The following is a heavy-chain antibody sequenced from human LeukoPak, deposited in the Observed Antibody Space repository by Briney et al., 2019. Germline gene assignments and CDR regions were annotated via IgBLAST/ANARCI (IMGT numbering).Heavy chain of an antibody. CDR1: GGSISSYY. D-gene: IGHD2-2*01. J-gene: IGHJ2*01. CDR3: ASALTPSVPTNWYFDL. CDR2: ISYSGST. Sequence: SETLSLTCTVSGGSISSYYWSWIRQPPGKGLEWIGYISYSGSTNYNPSLKSRVTISVDTSRNQFSLKLSSLTTADTAVYYCASALTPSVPTNWYFDLWGRGTLVTVSS. V-gene: IGHV4-59*01.